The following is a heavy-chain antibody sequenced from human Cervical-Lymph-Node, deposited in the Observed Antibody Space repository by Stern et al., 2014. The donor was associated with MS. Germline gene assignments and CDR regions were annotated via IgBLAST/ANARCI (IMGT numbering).Heavy chain of an antibody. CDR1: GGSISTYY. Sequence: VQLVESGPGLVKPSETLSLTCTVSGGSISTYYWTWIRQPPGKGLEWIGYIYYSGRTNYSPSLRSRVTISLDTSNNQVSLKLTSVTAADTAVYYCARDPSPLGWFDPWGQGTLVTVSS. V-gene: IGHV4-59*01. CDR2: IYYSGRT. J-gene: IGHJ5*02. CDR3: ARDPSPLGWFDP.